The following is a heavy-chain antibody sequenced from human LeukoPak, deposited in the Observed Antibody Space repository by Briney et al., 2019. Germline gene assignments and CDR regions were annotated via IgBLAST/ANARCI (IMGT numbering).Heavy chain of an antibody. CDR1: GYTFTGYY. J-gene: IGHJ3*02. V-gene: IGHV1-2*02. CDR2: INPNSGGT. D-gene: IGHD2-15*01. Sequence: ASVKVSCKASGYTFTGYYMHWVRQAPGQGLEWMGWINPNSGGTNYAQKFQGRVTMTRDTSISTAYMELSRLRSDDTAVYYCARGYCSXGXXXXGXHXAFDXWGQGTMVTXXS. CDR3: ARGYCSXGXXXXGXHXAFDX.